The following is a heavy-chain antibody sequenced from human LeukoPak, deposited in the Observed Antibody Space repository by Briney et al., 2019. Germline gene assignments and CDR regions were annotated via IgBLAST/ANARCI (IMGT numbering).Heavy chain of an antibody. CDR3: ARASEGGYFDY. D-gene: IGHD1-14*01. CDR2: INGDGSSI. V-gene: IGHV3-74*01. Sequence: GGSLKLSCAVSGFTFSSYWMHWVRQAPGKGLVWVSRINGDGSSITYADSVKGRFTMSRDNPKNTLYLRMNGLRAEDTAVYYCARASEGGYFDYWGQGAVVTVSS. CDR1: GFTFSSYW. J-gene: IGHJ4*02.